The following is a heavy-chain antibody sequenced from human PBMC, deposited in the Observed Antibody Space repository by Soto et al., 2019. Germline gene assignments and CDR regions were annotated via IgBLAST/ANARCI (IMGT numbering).Heavy chain of an antibody. J-gene: IGHJ1*01. CDR1: GGSISSFY. V-gene: IGHV4-59*01. D-gene: IGHD5-12*01. CDR3: ARYPRERHSASDAGWGEP. Sequence: PSETLALTCSVSGGSISSFYWSWFRQPPGKGLEWIGYIYNSGSTNYNPSLKSRVTISVDTSKSQFSLKLSSVTAADTAVYYCARYPRERHSASDAGWGEPWGKGTLVIVS. CDR2: IYNSGST.